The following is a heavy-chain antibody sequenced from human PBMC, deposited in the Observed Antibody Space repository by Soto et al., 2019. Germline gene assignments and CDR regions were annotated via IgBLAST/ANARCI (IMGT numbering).Heavy chain of an antibody. CDR2: IIPIFGTA. J-gene: IGHJ4*02. CDR3: GLSYGSYFDY. V-gene: IGHV1-69*13. D-gene: IGHD5-18*01. CDR1: GCTFSSYA. Sequence: SVKVSCKASGCTFSSYAISWVRQAPGQGLEWMGGIIPIFGTANYAQKFQGRVTITADESTSTAYMELSSLRSEDTAVYYCGLSYGSYFDYWGQGTLVTVSS.